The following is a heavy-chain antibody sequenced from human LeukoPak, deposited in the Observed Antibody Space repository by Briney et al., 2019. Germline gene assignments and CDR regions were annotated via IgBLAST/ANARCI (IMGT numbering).Heavy chain of an antibody. D-gene: IGHD3-10*01. CDR1: GGSISSSSYY. CDR2: ISYSGYT. Sequence: SETLSLTCTVSGGSISSSSYYWAWIRQPPGKGLEWVGSISYSGYTHYNPSLKSRLTISVDTSKSQFSLKLSSVTAADTAVYYCARRFGSYYYYGMDVWGQGTTVTVSS. V-gene: IGHV4-39*01. J-gene: IGHJ6*02. CDR3: ARRFGSYYYYGMDV.